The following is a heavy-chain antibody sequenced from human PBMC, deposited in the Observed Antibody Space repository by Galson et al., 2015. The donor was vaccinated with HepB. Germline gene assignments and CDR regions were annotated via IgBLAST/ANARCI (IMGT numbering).Heavy chain of an antibody. D-gene: IGHD2-15*01. J-gene: IGHJ4*02. CDR2: IIPIFGTA. Sequence: SVKVSCKASGGTFSSYAISWVRQAPGQGLEWMGGIIPIFGTANYAQKFQGRVTITADESTSTAYMELSSLRSEDTAVYYCARGHFTLDSKAAPILYYFDYWGQGTLVTVSS. V-gene: IGHV1-69*13. CDR3: ARGHFTLDSKAAPILYYFDY. CDR1: GGTFSSYA.